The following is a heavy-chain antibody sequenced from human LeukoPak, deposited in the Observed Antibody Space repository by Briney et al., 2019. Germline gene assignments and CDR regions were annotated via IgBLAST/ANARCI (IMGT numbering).Heavy chain of an antibody. J-gene: IGHJ4*02. V-gene: IGHV1-69*04. D-gene: IGHD1-26*01. Sequence: SVKVSCKGSGGTFSSYAISWVRQAPGQGLEWMGRIIPILGIANYAQKFQGRVTITADKSTSTAYMELSSLRSEDTAVYYCATNLLKWELPDYWGQGTLVTVSS. CDR1: GGTFSSYA. CDR2: IIPILGIA. CDR3: ATNLLKWELPDY.